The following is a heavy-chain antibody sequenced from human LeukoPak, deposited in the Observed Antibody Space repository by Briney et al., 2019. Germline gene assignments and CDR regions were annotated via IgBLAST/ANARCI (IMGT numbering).Heavy chain of an antibody. CDR3: ARQTGSGLFILP. Sequence: SETLSLTCTVSGGSIFSSNSYWGWIRQPPGKGLEWIGSIYYSGNTYYNASLKSRVTISVGTSKNQFSLKLNSVTAADTAVYYCARQTGSGLFILPGGQGTLVTVSS. CDR2: IYYSGNT. J-gene: IGHJ4*02. CDR1: GGSIFSSNSY. D-gene: IGHD3/OR15-3a*01. V-gene: IGHV4-39*01.